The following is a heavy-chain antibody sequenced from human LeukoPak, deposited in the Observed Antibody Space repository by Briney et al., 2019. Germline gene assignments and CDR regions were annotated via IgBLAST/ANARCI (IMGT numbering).Heavy chain of an antibody. CDR1: GYPFANFA. CDR2: ISGDKGPT. J-gene: IGHJ4*02. V-gene: IGHV1-18*01. D-gene: IGHD2-15*01. Sequence: ASVKVPCKTSGYPFANFAISWVRQARGQGLEWVGWISGDKGPTYYAPKLQDRVTLTTDSSTSTAYMELRNPRPDDTAVYYCARGGYSDYWGQGTLVTVSS. CDR3: ARGGYSDY.